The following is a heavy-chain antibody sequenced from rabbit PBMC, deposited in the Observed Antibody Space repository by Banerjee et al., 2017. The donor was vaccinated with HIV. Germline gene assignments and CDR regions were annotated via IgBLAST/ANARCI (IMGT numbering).Heavy chain of an antibody. CDR1: GFSFNNNYV. CDR3: AREGVSSSDYWDL. CDR2: IYTGSGSI. V-gene: IGHV1S45*01. D-gene: IGHD1-1*01. J-gene: IGHJ4*01. Sequence: QEQLEESGGDLVKPEGSLTLTCTASGFSFNNNYVMCWVRQAPGKGLEWIACIYTGSGSIWYASWAKGRFTISKTSSTTVTLQLNSLTAADTATYFCAREGVSSSDYWDLWGPGTLVTVS.